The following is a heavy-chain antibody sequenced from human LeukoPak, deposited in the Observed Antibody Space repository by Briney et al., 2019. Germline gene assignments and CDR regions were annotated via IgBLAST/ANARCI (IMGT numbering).Heavy chain of an antibody. CDR3: ARADSSSWYDYYGMDV. J-gene: IGHJ6*02. D-gene: IGHD6-13*01. V-gene: IGHV4-59*01. CDR1: GGSISSYY. CDR2: IYYSGST. Sequence: SETLSLTCTVSGGSISSYYWSWIRQPPGKGLECIGYIYYSGSTNYNPSLKSRVTISVDTSKNQFSLKLSSVTAADTAVYYCARADSSSWYDYYGMDVWGQGTTVTVSS.